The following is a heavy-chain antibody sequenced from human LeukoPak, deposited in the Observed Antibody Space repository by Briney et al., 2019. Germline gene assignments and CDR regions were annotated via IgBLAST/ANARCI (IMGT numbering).Heavy chain of an antibody. V-gene: IGHV3-11*04. J-gene: IGHJ4*02. CDR2: ISSSGNTK. D-gene: IGHD3-22*01. CDR1: GFTFSDFY. CDR3: ARGGYDSSGYPPMDFDY. Sequence: GGSLRLSCAASGFTFSDFYMSWIRQAPGKGLEWVSYISSSGNTKYYADSVKGRFTMSRDNAKNSLYLQMNSLRAEDTAVYYCARGGYDSSGYPPMDFDYWGQGTLVTVSS.